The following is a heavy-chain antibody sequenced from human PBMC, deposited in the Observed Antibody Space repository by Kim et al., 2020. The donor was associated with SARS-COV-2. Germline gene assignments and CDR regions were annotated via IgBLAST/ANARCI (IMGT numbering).Heavy chain of an antibody. D-gene: IGHD3-3*01. J-gene: IGHJ3*02. CDR1: GFTFSSYA. CDR2: ISYDGSNK. CDR3: ARGGRDMYYDFWSGYFDI. Sequence: GGSLRLSCAASGFTFSSYAMHWVRQAPGKGLEWVAVISYDGSNKYYVDSVKGRFTISRDNSKNTLYLQMNSLRAEDTAVYYCARGGRDMYYDFWSGYFDIWGQGTMVTVSS. V-gene: IGHV3-30*04.